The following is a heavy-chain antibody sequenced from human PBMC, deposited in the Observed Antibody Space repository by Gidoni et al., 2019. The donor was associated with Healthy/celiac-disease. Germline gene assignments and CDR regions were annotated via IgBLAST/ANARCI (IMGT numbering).Heavy chain of an antibody. CDR1: GGPFSSYA. Sequence: QVQLVQSGAEVKKPGSSVKVSCKASGGPFSSYAISWVRQAPGQGLEWMGGIIPIFGTANYAQKFQGRVTITADESTSTAYMELSSLRSEDTAVYYCASRGVRNDLVVTATGGYYYYGMDVWGQGTTVTVSS. J-gene: IGHJ6*02. CDR2: IIPIFGTA. CDR3: ASRGVRNDLVVTATGGYYYYGMDV. D-gene: IGHD2-21*02. V-gene: IGHV1-69*01.